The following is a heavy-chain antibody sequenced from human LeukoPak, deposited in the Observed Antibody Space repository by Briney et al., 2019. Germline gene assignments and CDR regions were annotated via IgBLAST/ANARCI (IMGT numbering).Heavy chain of an antibody. D-gene: IGHD4-17*01. Sequence: GGSLRLSCATSGFSFSGYGMHWVRQVPGKGLEWVAFIRYDGITKFYIDSVKGRFAISRDNSKNTLSLQMNSLRTEDTAVYYCAALHTGTFVDYWGQGTLVTVSS. CDR2: IRYDGITK. CDR3: AALHTGTFVDY. V-gene: IGHV3-30*02. CDR1: GFSFSGYG. J-gene: IGHJ4*02.